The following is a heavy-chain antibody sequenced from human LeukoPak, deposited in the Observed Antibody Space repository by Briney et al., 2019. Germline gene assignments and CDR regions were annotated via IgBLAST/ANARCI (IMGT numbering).Heavy chain of an antibody. CDR3: AKVPTQQLVDYYYYYGMDV. CDR2: ISGSGGST. Sequence: GGSLRLSCAASGSTFSSYAMSWVRQAPGKGLEWVSAISGSGGSTYYADSVKGRFTISRDNSKNTLYLQMNSLRAEDTAVYYCAKVPTQQLVDYYYYYGMDVWGQGTTVTVSS. J-gene: IGHJ6*02. V-gene: IGHV3-23*01. CDR1: GSTFSSYA. D-gene: IGHD6-13*01.